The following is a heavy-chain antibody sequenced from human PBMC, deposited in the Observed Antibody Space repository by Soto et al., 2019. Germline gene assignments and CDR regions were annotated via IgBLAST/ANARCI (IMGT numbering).Heavy chain of an antibody. CDR3: ARKDSGYADYMDV. CDR2: IYYSGST. J-gene: IGHJ6*03. CDR1: GGSISSGGYY. Sequence: QVQLQESGPGLVKPSQTLSLTCTVSGGSISSGGYYGSGIRQHPGKGLEWIGYIYYSGSTYYNPSLKSRVTMSVDTSENQFSLRLSSVTAADTAVYYCARKDSGYADYMDVWGKGTTVTVSS. V-gene: IGHV4-31*03. D-gene: IGHD5-12*01.